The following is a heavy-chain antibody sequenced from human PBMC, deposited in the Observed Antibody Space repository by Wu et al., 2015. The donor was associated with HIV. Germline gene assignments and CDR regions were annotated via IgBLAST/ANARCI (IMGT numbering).Heavy chain of an antibody. CDR1: GYTFTGYY. Sequence: VQLVQSGAEVRKPGASVKVSCKTSGYTFTGYYLHWVRQAPGQGLEWMGWINDDTGDTRYAQKFEGRVTMTRDTSISTGYMELRRLTSDDLAVYFCVRRQNWNLNNYYFDYWGQGTLVTVSS. V-gene: IGHV1-2*02. D-gene: IGHD1-1*01. CDR3: VRRQNWNLNNYYFDY. CDR2: INDDTGDT. J-gene: IGHJ4*02.